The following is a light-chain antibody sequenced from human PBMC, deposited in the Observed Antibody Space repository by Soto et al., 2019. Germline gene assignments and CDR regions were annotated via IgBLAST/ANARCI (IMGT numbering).Light chain of an antibody. CDR2: DDS. Sequence: SYELTQPPSVSVAPGQTARITCGGNNIGSISVHWYQQNPGQAPGLVVYDDSGRPSGIPGRFSGSNSGNTATLTISRVEAGDEADYYCQVWDSISDHYVFGTGTKVTVL. V-gene: IGLV3-21*02. CDR1: NIGSIS. J-gene: IGLJ1*01. CDR3: QVWDSISDHYV.